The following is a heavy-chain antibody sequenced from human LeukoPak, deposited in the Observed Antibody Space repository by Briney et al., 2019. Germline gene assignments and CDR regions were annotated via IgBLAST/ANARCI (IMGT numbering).Heavy chain of an antibody. D-gene: IGHD2-15*01. CDR3: ARGVAATGKYRFDP. Sequence: ASVKVSCKASGYTFTGYYMHWVRQAPGQGLEWMGWINPNSGGTNYAQKFQGRVTMTRDTSISTAYMELSRLRSEDTAVYYCARGVAATGKYRFDPWGQGTLVTVSS. CDR2: INPNSGGT. V-gene: IGHV1-2*02. CDR1: GYTFTGYY. J-gene: IGHJ5*02.